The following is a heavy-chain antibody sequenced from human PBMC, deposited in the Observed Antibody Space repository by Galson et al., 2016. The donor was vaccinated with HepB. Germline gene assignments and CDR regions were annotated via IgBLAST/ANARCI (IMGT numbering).Heavy chain of an antibody. CDR3: AKTAPYGTGCVGAIDI. D-gene: IGHD6-19*01. CDR1: GFIFANYA. CDR2: IRISGGGT. J-gene: IGHJ3*02. V-gene: IGHV3-23*01. Sequence: SLRLSCAASGFIFANYAMVWVRQAPGKGLEWVSAIRISGGGTFYADSVKGRFTISRDNSQNTLYLQLNTVGADDTALYYCAKTAPYGTGCVGAIDIWGQGTMVTVSS.